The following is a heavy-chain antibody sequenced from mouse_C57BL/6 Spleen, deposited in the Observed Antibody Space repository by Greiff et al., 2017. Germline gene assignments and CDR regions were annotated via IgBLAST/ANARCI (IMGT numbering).Heavy chain of an antibody. Sequence: QVQLQQSGAELVKPGASVKMSCKASGYTFTSYWITWVKPRPGQGLEWIGDIYPGSGSTNYNEKFKSKATLTVDTSSSTAYMQLSSLTSEDSAVYYCARWYYGSSYWYFDVWGTGTTVTVSS. CDR1: GYTFTSYW. J-gene: IGHJ1*03. D-gene: IGHD1-1*01. V-gene: IGHV1-55*01. CDR2: IYPGSGST. CDR3: ARWYYGSSYWYFDV.